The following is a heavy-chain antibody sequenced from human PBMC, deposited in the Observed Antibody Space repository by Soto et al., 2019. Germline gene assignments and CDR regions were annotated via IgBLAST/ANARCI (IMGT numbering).Heavy chain of an antibody. V-gene: IGHV4-39*01. D-gene: IGHD3-3*01. J-gene: IGHJ4*02. Sequence: ETLSLTCTVSGGSISSSSYYWGWILHPPGKGLEWIGSIYYSGSTYYNPSLKSRVTISVDTSKNQFSLKLSSVTAADTAVYYCARHVGFWSGYSGFDYWGQGTLVTVSS. CDR2: IYYSGST. CDR3: ARHVGFWSGYSGFDY. CDR1: GGSISSSSYY.